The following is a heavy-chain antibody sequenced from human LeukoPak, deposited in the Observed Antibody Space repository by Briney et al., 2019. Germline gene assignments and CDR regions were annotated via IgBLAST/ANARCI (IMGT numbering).Heavy chain of an antibody. D-gene: IGHD3-16*01. CDR3: AKGRGGSYTFDM. CDR1: GYTFISFH. Sequence: GASVKVSCKASGYTFISFHMHWVRQAPGQGLEWMGILNPGDGYTNCAQKFQDRVTITRDTSTSTVYMEMSSLRSEDTAVYYCAKGRGGSYTFDMWGQGTMVTVSS. J-gene: IGHJ3*02. CDR2: LNPGDGYT. V-gene: IGHV1-46*01.